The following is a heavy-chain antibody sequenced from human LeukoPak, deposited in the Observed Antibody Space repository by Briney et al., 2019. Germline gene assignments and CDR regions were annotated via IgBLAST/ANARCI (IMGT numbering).Heavy chain of an antibody. CDR2: ISSSGSTI. CDR1: GFTFSDYY. J-gene: IGHJ6*02. Sequence: GGSLRLSCAAFGFTFSDYYMSWIRQAPGKGLEWVSYISSSGSTIYYADSVKGRFTISRDNAKNSLYLQMNSLRAEDTAVYYCARPISGNYYYYYGMDVWGQGTTVTVSS. V-gene: IGHV3-11*01. D-gene: IGHD1-14*01. CDR3: ARPISGNYYYYYGMDV.